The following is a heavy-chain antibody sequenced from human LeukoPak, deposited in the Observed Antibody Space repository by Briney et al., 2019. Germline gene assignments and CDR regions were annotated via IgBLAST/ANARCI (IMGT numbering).Heavy chain of an antibody. CDR2: ISAYKGNT. CDR3: ARDLYYYGSGSYYDVFDV. Sequence: ASVKVSCKASGYTFSTYGISWVRQAPGQGLEWMGWISAYKGNTYYAQKLQGRVTMTTDASTSTAYMELRSLRSDDTAIYYCARDLYYYGSGSYYDVFDVWGQGTMVTVSS. V-gene: IGHV1-18*01. CDR1: GYTFSTYG. D-gene: IGHD3-10*01. J-gene: IGHJ3*01.